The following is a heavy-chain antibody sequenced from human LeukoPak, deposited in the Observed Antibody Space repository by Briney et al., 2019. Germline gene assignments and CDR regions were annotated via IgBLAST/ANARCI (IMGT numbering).Heavy chain of an antibody. CDR1: GFTFSSYG. J-gene: IGHJ4*02. Sequence: PGGSLRLSCAASGFTFSSYGMHWVRQAPGKGLEWVAFIRYDGSNKYYADSVKGRFTISRDNSKNTLYLRMNSLRAEDTAVYYCAKPLGEAFDYRGQGTLVTVSS. V-gene: IGHV3-30*02. CDR2: IRYDGSNK. CDR3: AKPLGEAFDY. D-gene: IGHD2-21*01.